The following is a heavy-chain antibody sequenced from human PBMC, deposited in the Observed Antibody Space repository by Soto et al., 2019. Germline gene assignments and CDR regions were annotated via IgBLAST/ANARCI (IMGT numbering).Heavy chain of an antibody. CDR3: ARPPLPGYSIHFNA. V-gene: IGHV5-51*01. Sequence: GEALNVSFKASGYIFIDYWIGWVRQMPGKGLEWMGIVYPRDSDTRYSPSFQCQFTISADRSPGTAFLQWRSLKASDTALYYCARPPLPGYSIHFNAWGQGTLVTGSS. D-gene: IGHD2-15*01. CDR1: GYIFIDYW. J-gene: IGHJ5*02. CDR2: VYPRDSDT.